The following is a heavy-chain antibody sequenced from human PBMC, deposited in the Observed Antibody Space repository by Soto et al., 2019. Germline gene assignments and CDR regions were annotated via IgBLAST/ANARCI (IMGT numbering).Heavy chain of an antibody. Sequence: GSLRLSCAASGFTFSSYAMHWVRQAPGKGLEWVAVISYDGSNKYYADSVKGRFTISRDNSKNTLYLQMNSLRAEDTAVYYCARVKRRTGDSKAIYYYYGMDVWGQGTTVTVSS. CDR1: GFTFSSYA. J-gene: IGHJ6*02. CDR2: ISYDGSNK. V-gene: IGHV3-30-3*01. CDR3: ARVKRRTGDSKAIYYYYGMDV. D-gene: IGHD4-17*01.